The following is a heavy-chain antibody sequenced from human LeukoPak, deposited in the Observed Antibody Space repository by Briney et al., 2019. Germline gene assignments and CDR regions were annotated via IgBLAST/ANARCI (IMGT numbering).Heavy chain of an antibody. J-gene: IGHJ4*02. Sequence: SEILSLTCTVSGVSISSGGYYWSWIRQHPGKGLEWIGYIYYTGSTYYNPSLKSRVSISVDTSKNQFSLNLSSVTAADTAIYYCARDAQYYYDDSGYYYLDYWGQGTLVTVSS. CDR3: ARDAQYYYDDSGYYYLDY. CDR2: IYYTGST. V-gene: IGHV4-31*03. D-gene: IGHD3-22*01. CDR1: GVSISSGGYY.